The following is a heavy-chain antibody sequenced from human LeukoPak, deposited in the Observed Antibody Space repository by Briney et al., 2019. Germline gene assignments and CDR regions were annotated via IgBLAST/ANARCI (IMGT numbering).Heavy chain of an antibody. CDR1: GYTFTGYY. J-gene: IGHJ4*02. CDR2: INPNSGGT. CDR3: ARDHGGSSWTGYYFGH. D-gene: IGHD6-13*01. Sequence: GASVKVSCKASGYTFTGYYMHWVRQAPGQGLEWMGWINPNSGGTNYAQKFQGRVTMTRDTSISTAYMELSRLRSDDTAVYYCARDHGGSSWTGYYFGHWGQGTLVTVSS. V-gene: IGHV1-2*02.